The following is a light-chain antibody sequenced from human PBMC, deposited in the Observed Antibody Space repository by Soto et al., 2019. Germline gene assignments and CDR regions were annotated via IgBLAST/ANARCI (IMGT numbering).Light chain of an antibody. CDR1: QSVSSN. J-gene: IGKJ1*01. Sequence: EIVMTQSPATLSVSPGERATLSFRASQSVSSNLAWYQQKPGQAPRVLIYGASTRATGIPARFSGSGSGTEFTLTISSLQSEDFAVYYCQQYNNWPPWTFGQGTKVEIK. CDR3: QQYNNWPPWT. CDR2: GAS. V-gene: IGKV3-15*01.